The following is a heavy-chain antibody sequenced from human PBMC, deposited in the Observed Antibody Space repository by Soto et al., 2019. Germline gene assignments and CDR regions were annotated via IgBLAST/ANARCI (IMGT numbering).Heavy chain of an antibody. V-gene: IGHV3-23*01. CDR1: GFTFSSYA. J-gene: IGHJ6*02. CDR2: ISGSGGST. CDR3: AKELLWFGESPPREDV. D-gene: IGHD3-10*01. Sequence: QLGGSLRLSCAASGFTFSSYAMSWVRQAPGKGLEWVSAISGSGGSTYYADSVKGRFTISRDNSKNTLYLQMNSLRAEDTAVYYCAKELLWFGESPPREDVWGQGTTVTVSS.